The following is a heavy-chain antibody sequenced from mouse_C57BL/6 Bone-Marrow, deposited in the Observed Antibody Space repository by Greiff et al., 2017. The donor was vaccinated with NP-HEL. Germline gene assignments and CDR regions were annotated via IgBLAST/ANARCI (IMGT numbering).Heavy chain of an antibody. J-gene: IGHJ2*01. CDR3: TTFITTVVASYYFDC. CDR1: GFNIKDDY. D-gene: IGHD1-1*01. Sequence: EVQLQQSGAELVRPGASVKLSCTASGFNIKDDYMHWVKQRPEQGLEWIGWIDPENGDTEYASKFQGKATITADTSSNTAYLQLSSLTSEDTAVYYCTTFITTVVASYYFDCWGQGTTLTVSS. V-gene: IGHV14-4*01. CDR2: IDPENGDT.